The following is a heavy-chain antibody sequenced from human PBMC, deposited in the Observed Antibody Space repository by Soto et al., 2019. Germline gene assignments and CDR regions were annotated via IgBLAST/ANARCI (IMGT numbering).Heavy chain of an antibody. CDR1: GYTFNKYG. CDR3: ARGRGVVIPAGTPDAFDV. D-gene: IGHD6-13*01. V-gene: IGHV1-18*01. CDR2: ISAFNDYT. Sequence: ASVKVSCKASGYTFNKYGFNWVRQAPGQGLEWMGRISAFNDYTNLAQKFQGRVTLTTGASTNTAYMELQILRSDDTAMYYCARGRGVVIPAGTPDAFDVWGQGTKVTVSS. J-gene: IGHJ3*01.